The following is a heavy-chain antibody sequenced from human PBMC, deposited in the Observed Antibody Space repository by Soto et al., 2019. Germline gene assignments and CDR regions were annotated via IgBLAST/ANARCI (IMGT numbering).Heavy chain of an antibody. D-gene: IGHD3-10*01. CDR3: ARVSASSMLRGVVIN. Sequence: ASETLSLTCAFSGGSISSDNWWSWVRQPPGKGLEWIGEIYHSGNTNYNPSLKSRVTISVDKSKNQFSLKVTSVTAADTALYYCARVSASSMLRGVVINWGQGTLVTVSS. V-gene: IGHV4-4*02. CDR1: GGSISSDNW. J-gene: IGHJ4*02. CDR2: IYHSGNT.